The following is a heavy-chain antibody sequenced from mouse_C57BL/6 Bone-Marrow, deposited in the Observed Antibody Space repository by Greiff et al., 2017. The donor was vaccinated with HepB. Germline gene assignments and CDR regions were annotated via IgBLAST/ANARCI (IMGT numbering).Heavy chain of an antibody. V-gene: IGHV1-59*01. CDR3: ALYDFFDY. J-gene: IGHJ2*01. CDR2: IDPSDSYT. Sequence: QVHVKQPGAELVRPGTSVKLSCKASGYTFTSYWMHWVKQRPGQGLEWIGVIDPSDSYTNYNQKFKGKATLTVDTSSSTAYMQLSSLTSEDSAVYYCALYDFFDYWGQGTTLTVSS. CDR1: GYTFTSYW. D-gene: IGHD2-3*01.